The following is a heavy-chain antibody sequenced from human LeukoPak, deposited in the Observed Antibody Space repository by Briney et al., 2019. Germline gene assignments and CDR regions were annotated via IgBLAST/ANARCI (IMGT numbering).Heavy chain of an antibody. CDR2: IRGSGGST. CDR1: GFTFSSYA. D-gene: IGHD2-2*01. J-gene: IGHJ4*02. V-gene: IGHV3-23*01. CDR3: ARVGGKQDIVVVPAAMQPFDY. Sequence: GGSLRLSCAASGFTFSSYAMSWVRQAPGKGLEWVSAIRGSGGSTYYADSVKGRFTISRDNSKNTLYLQMNSLRAEDTAVYYCARVGGKQDIVVVPAAMQPFDYWGQGTLVTVSS.